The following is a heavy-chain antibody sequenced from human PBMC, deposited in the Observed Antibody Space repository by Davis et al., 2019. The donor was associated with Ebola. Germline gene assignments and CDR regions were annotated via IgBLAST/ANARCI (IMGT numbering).Heavy chain of an antibody. CDR2: INSDGSSA. D-gene: IGHD6-19*01. CDR3: ATTQWLREFDN. CDR1: GFTFNTFW. V-gene: IGHV3-74*01. Sequence: GESLKISCAASGFTFNTFWMHWVRQVPGKGLVWVSRINSDGSSASYADSVKGRFIISRDKSNNTLYLEMSSLRVDDTAVYYCATTQWLREFDNWGQGTLVTVSS. J-gene: IGHJ4*02.